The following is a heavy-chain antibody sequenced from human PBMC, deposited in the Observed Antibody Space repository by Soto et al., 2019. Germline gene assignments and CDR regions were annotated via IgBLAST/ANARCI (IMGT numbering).Heavy chain of an antibody. CDR1: GFTFTSSA. Sequence: SVKVSCKASGFTFTSSAMQWVRQARGQRLEWIGWIVVGSGNTNYAQKFQERVTITRDMSTSTAYMELSSLRSEDTAVYYCAAGLNRFPVAGPYFDYWGQGTLVTVSS. J-gene: IGHJ4*02. CDR3: AAGLNRFPVAGPYFDY. CDR2: IVVGSGNT. V-gene: IGHV1-58*02. D-gene: IGHD6-19*01.